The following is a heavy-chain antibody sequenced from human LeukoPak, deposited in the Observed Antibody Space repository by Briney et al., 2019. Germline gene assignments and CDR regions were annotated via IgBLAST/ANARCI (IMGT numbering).Heavy chain of an antibody. Sequence: PGGSLRLSCAASGFTFSNAWMSWVRQAPGKGLEWVGRIKSKTDGGTTDYAAPVKGIFTISRDDSKNTLYLQMNSLKTEDTAVYYCTTGWMVRGDLGMDVWGKGTTVTVSS. CDR1: GFTFSNAW. V-gene: IGHV3-15*01. CDR2: IKSKTDGGTT. J-gene: IGHJ6*04. D-gene: IGHD3-10*01. CDR3: TTGWMVRGDLGMDV.